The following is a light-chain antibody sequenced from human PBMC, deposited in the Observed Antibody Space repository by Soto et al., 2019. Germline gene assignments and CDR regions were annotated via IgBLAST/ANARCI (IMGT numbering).Light chain of an antibody. J-gene: IGKJ4*01. V-gene: IGKV3-11*01. Sequence: EIVLTQSPATLSLSPGERATLSCRASQSISTYLAWYQQKPGQAPRLLIYDASTRASDIPARFSGSGSGTDFTLTISSLEPEDSAVYYCQQRSTRPPLTFGGGTRVEI. CDR1: QSISTY. CDR3: QQRSTRPPLT. CDR2: DAS.